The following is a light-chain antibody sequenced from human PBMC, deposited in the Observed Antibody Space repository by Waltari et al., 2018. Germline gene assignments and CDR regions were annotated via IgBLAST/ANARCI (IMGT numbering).Light chain of an antibody. CDR2: DAS. CDR3: QHYNTYPPT. Sequence: DIQMTQSPSTLSASVGDRVTVTCRASHNINKWLAGYQQKPGKAPNLLIYDASTLQSGVPSRFSGSGFGTEFTLAISSLQPEDFATYFCQHYNTYPPTFGQGTRVELK. CDR1: HNINKW. J-gene: IGKJ1*01. V-gene: IGKV1-5*01.